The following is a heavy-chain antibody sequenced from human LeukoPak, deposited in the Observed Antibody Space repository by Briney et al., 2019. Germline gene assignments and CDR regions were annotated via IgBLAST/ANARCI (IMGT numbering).Heavy chain of an antibody. D-gene: IGHD1-1*01. CDR3: ASGSWNDRAFDI. CDR1: GFTFSSCW. Sequence: GGSLRLSCAASGFTFSSCWMNWVRQAPGKGLEWVASIKPDGSEKYYVDSVKGRFTISRDNAKNSLYLQMNSLRDEDTAVYYCASGSWNDRAFDIWGQGTMVAVSS. CDR2: IKPDGSEK. V-gene: IGHV3-7*01. J-gene: IGHJ3*02.